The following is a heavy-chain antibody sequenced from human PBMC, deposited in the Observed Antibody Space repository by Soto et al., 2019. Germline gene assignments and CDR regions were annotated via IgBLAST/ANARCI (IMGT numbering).Heavy chain of an antibody. Sequence: QVQLQESGPGLVRPSQTLSLTCTVSGGSVTSGGYYWSWIRHCPGKGLEWIGYIYSSGDTNYNPSLNSRVAMSVDTSKNQFSLQLTSVTVADTAIYYCTRDWGPPVTRGYDSWGQGILVTVSS. CDR1: GGSVTSGGYY. D-gene: IGHD7-27*01. J-gene: IGHJ5*01. V-gene: IGHV4-31*03. CDR2: IYSSGDT. CDR3: TRDWGPPVTRGYDS.